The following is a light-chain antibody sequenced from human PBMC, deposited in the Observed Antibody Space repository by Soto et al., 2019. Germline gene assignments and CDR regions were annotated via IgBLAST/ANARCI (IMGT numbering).Light chain of an antibody. Sequence: EIVLTQSPGTLSLSPGERATLSCRASQSVSSSYLAWYQQKPGQAPRLLIYGASSRATGIPDRFSGSGSGTDFTLTISRLEPADFAVYYCQQYGSSPFGGGTKVDIK. J-gene: IGKJ4*01. CDR1: QSVSSSY. CDR2: GAS. V-gene: IGKV3-20*01. CDR3: QQYGSSP.